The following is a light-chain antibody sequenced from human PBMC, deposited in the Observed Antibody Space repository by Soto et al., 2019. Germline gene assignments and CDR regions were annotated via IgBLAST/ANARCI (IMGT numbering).Light chain of an antibody. CDR1: QSVSSY. J-gene: IGKJ5*01. CDR2: DAS. Sequence: EIVLTQSPATLSLSPGERVTLSCRASQSVSSYFAWYQQKPGQAPRLLIYDASNRATGIPARFSGSESGTDFTLTISSLEPEDFAVYYCQQRSNGPLTFGQGTRLESK. CDR3: QQRSNGPLT. V-gene: IGKV3-11*01.